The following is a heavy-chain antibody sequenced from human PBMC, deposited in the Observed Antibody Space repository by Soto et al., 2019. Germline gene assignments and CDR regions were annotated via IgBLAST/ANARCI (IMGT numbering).Heavy chain of an antibody. CDR1: GGSVSNASFY. Sequence: QVQLQESGPGLVKPSETLSLTCSVSGGSVSNASFYWTWIRQAPGTGLEYIGYIFYTGVTNYNPSLSSRVTIYIDTSNNNFSLTLNYMTAADPAVYYCVRVLDSSWYADLWGRGTLVTVSS. CDR3: VRVLDSSWYADL. V-gene: IGHV4-61*03. D-gene: IGHD3-22*01. J-gene: IGHJ2*01. CDR2: IFYTGVT.